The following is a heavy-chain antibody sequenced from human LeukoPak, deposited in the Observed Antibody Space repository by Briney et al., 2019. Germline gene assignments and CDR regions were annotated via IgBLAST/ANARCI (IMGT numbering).Heavy chain of an antibody. CDR2: IYYSGGT. D-gene: IGHD3-16*01. CDR1: GGSISSSSYY. V-gene: IGHV4-39*01. CDR3: ARHESLTEGVDV. J-gene: IGHJ6*04. Sequence: PSETLSLTCTVSGGSISSSSYYWGWIRQPPGKGLEWIGSIYYSGGTYYNPSLKSRVTISVDTSKNQFSLKLSSVTAADTAVYYCARHESLTEGVDVWGKGTTVTVSS.